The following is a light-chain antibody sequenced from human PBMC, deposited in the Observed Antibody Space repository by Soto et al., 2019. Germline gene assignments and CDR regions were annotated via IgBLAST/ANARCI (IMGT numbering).Light chain of an antibody. Sequence: DIVLTQSPPTLSVSPGERATLSCRASLTISNNLAWYQQRPGQAHRLLISYASTRATGIPARFSGSGSGKDFTLTISGLQSEDSAVYYCQQYNNWPPGATFGPGTKVEIK. CDR2: YAS. J-gene: IGKJ3*01. V-gene: IGKV3-15*01. CDR3: QQYNNWPPGAT. CDR1: LTISNN.